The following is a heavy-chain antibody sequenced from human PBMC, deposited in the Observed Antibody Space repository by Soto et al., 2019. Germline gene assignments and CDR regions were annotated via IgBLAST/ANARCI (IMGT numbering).Heavy chain of an antibody. CDR2: ISYNGSDK. CDR1: GFSFSSFA. Sequence: PGGSLRLSCAASGFSFSSFAMHWVRQPPGKGLEWVSFISYNGSDKKYADSVKGRFTISRDNSKNTLYLQVNSLRAEDTAVYYCARDLYEGVDFFDYWGQGTLVTVSS. J-gene: IGHJ4*02. CDR3: ARDLYEGVDFFDY. V-gene: IGHV3-30-3*01. D-gene: IGHD3-3*01.